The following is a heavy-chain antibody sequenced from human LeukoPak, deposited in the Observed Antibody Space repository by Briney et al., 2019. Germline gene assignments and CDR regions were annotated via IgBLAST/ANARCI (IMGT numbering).Heavy chain of an antibody. Sequence: PGRSLRLSCAASGFTFDDYAMHWVRQAPGKSLEWISLITWDGGISYYVDSLKGRFTISRDNSKNSLYLQMNSLRTEDTAFYYCAKDYGYSNDWYLIDYWGQGTLVTVSS. CDR3: AKDYGYSNDWYLIDY. D-gene: IGHD6-19*01. CDR1: GFTFDDYA. V-gene: IGHV3-43D*03. J-gene: IGHJ4*02. CDR2: ITWDGGIS.